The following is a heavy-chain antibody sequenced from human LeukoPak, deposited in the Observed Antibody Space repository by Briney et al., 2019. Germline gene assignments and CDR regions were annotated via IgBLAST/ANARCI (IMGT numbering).Heavy chain of an antibody. CDR3: ARYDFRSGFYPLDY. Sequence: PGGSLRLSXAASGFTFNTYAMHWVRQAPGKGLEWVGFIRYDASAEYYASSVKGRFTISRDNLSNTLYLHMDSLRGDDTAVYYCARYDFRSGFYPLDYWGQGTLVTVSS. V-gene: IGHV3-30*02. J-gene: IGHJ4*02. D-gene: IGHD3-3*01. CDR1: GFTFNTYA. CDR2: IRYDASAE.